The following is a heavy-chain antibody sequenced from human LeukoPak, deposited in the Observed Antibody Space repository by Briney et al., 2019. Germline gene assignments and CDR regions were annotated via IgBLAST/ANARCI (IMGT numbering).Heavy chain of an antibody. Sequence: GVSVKVSFKASGYTFTSYGISWVRPAPGQGLEWMGWISAYNGNTNYAQKLQGRVTMTTDTSTSTAYMELRSLRSDDTAVYYCASGIAAAGTVFDYWGQGTLVTVSS. J-gene: IGHJ4*02. D-gene: IGHD6-13*01. CDR2: ISAYNGNT. V-gene: IGHV1-18*01. CDR1: GYTFTSYG. CDR3: ASGIAAAGTVFDY.